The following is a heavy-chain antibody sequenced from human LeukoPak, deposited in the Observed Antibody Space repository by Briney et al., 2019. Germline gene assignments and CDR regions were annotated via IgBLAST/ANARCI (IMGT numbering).Heavy chain of an antibody. Sequence: ASVKVSCKASGYTFTGYYMHWVRQAPGQGLEWMGWINPNSGGTNYAQKFQGRVTMARGTSISTAYMELSRLRSDDTAVHYCAREENSSGWYACAFDIWGQGTMVTVS. CDR1: GYTFTGYY. J-gene: IGHJ3*02. D-gene: IGHD6-19*01. CDR2: INPNSGGT. V-gene: IGHV1-2*02. CDR3: AREENSSGWYACAFDI.